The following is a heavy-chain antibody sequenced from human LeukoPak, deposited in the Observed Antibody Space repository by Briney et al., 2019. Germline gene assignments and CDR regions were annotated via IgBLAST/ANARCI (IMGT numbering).Heavy chain of an antibody. CDR2: ISAYNGNT. J-gene: IGHJ4*02. CDR3: AREGGYYDSSGYPTDY. D-gene: IGHD3-22*01. V-gene: IGHV1-18*01. Sequence: ASVKVSCKASGFTFTSYGISWVRQAPGQGLEWMGWISAYNGNTNYAQKLQGRVTMTTDTSTSTAYMELRSLRSDDTAVYYRAREGGYYDSSGYPTDYWGQGTLVTVSS. CDR1: GFTFTSYG.